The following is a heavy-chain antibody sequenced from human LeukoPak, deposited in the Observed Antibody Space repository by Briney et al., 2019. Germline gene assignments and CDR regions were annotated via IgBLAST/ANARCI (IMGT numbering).Heavy chain of an antibody. CDR3: ARDGKLPPTPPDY. CDR2: IYSGGST. V-gene: IGHV3-53*01. Sequence: PGGSLRLSCAASGFTVSSNYMSWVRQAPGKGLEWVSVIYSGGSTYYADSVKGRFTISRDNSKNTLYLQMNSLRAEDTAVYYCARDGKLPPTPPDYWGQGTLVTVSS. D-gene: IGHD2-15*01. CDR1: GFTVSSNY. J-gene: IGHJ4*02.